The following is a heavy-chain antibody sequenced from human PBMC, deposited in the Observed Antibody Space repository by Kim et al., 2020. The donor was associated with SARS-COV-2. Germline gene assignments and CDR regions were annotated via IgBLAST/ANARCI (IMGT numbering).Heavy chain of an antibody. CDR1: GFTFDDYT. D-gene: IGHD1-26*01. V-gene: IGHV3-43*01. Sequence: GGSLRLSCAASGFTFDDYTMHWVRQAPGKGLEWVSLISWDGGSTYYADSVKGRFTISRDNSKNSLYLQMNSLRTEDTALYYCAKDITQQDSGSYLLGYYGMDVWGQGTTVTVSS. J-gene: IGHJ6*02. CDR3: AKDITQQDSGSYLLGYYGMDV. CDR2: ISWDGGST.